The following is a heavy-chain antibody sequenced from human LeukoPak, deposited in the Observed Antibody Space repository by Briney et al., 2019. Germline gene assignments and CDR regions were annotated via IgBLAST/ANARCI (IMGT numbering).Heavy chain of an antibody. D-gene: IGHD6-13*01. CDR3: ARGLASSNWPHWFDP. CDR2: ISAIDSTT. V-gene: IGHV3-48*03. Sequence: GGSLRLSCAASGFTFSNYEMNWVRQAPGKGLEWVSYISAIDSTTYYADAVKGRFTISRDNAKNSLYLQMNSLRVEDTAVYHCARGLASSNWPHWFDPWGQGTLVSVSS. CDR1: GFTFSNYE. J-gene: IGHJ5*02.